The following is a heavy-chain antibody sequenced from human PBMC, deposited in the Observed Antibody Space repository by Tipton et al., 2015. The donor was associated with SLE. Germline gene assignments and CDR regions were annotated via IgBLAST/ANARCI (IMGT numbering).Heavy chain of an antibody. D-gene: IGHD2-8*02. J-gene: IGHJ3*02. CDR3: ARAVARVVYARVRAFDI. CDR1: GGSIRSHY. V-gene: IGHV4-59*11. Sequence: TLSLTCTVSGGSIRSHYWSWIRQPPGKGLEWIGYMYHSGSTKYNPSLKSRVTISLDTSKNQVSLKLTSVTAADTAVYYCARAVARVVYARVRAFDIWGQGTLVTVSS. CDR2: MYHSGST.